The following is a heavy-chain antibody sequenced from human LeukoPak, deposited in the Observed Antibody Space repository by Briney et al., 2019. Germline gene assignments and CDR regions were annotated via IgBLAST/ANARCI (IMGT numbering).Heavy chain of an antibody. CDR1: GGTFSSYA. CDR2: IIPIFGTA. J-gene: IGHJ6*02. Sequence: SVKVSCKASGGTFSSYAISWVRQAPGQGLEWMGVIIPIFGTANYAQKFQGRVTITADESTSTAYMELSSLRSEDTAVYYCASSIVVVPAAVPLGYYGMDVWGQGTTVTVSS. D-gene: IGHD2-2*01. V-gene: IGHV1-69*01. CDR3: ASSIVVVPAAVPLGYYGMDV.